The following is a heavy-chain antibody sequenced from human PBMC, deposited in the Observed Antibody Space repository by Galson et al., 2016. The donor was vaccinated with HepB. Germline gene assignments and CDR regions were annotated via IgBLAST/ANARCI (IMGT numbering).Heavy chain of an antibody. CDR2: IYWNDDK. Sequence: PALVKPTQTLTLTCTFSGFSISTSGMGVGWIRQPPGKALDWLAVIYWNDDKRYRPSLKSRLTLTKDTSKTQVVLTMTKMDPVDTATYYCVYAYDPYGSGTFDYWGQGTLVTVSS. CDR3: VYAYDPYGSGTFDY. CDR1: GFSISTSGMG. V-gene: IGHV2-5*04. D-gene: IGHD3-10*01. J-gene: IGHJ4*02.